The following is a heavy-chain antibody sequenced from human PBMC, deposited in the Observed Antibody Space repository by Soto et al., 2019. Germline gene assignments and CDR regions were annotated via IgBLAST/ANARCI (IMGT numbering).Heavy chain of an antibody. D-gene: IGHD4-4*01. J-gene: IGHJ4*02. CDR3: AREWGAHYSRNFDY. Sequence: ASVKVSCKASGYTFTGYAMHWVRQAPGQGLEWMGWISAYNVNTNYAQKLQGRVTMTTDTSTSTAYMELRSLRSDDTAVYYCAREWGAHYSRNFDYWGQGTLVTVSS. V-gene: IGHV1-18*01. CDR1: GYTFTGYA. CDR2: ISAYNVNT.